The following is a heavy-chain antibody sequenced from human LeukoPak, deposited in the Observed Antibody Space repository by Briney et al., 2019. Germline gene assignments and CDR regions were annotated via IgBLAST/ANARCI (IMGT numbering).Heavy chain of an antibody. Sequence: PGGSLRLSCAASGFTFSSYSMNWVRQAPGKGLEWVSYISSSSTIYYADSVKGRFTISRDNAKNSLYLQMNSLRAEDTAVYYCARVGYDFWSGSKDYYYMDVWGKGTTVTVSS. CDR1: GFTFSSYS. CDR2: ISSSSTI. CDR3: ARVGYDFWSGSKDYYYMDV. V-gene: IGHV3-48*01. J-gene: IGHJ6*03. D-gene: IGHD3-3*01.